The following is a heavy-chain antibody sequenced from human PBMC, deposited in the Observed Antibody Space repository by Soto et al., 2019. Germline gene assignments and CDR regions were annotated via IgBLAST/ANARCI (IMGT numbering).Heavy chain of an antibody. CDR1: GGSFTRHS. V-gene: IGHV1-69*13. Sequence: GASVKVSCKASGGSFTRHSVNWLRQAPGQGLEWMGGIIPIIGNTNSAQRFQDEISITADESTSTAYMELSSLRSEDTAVYYCARDGAATPWGQGTLVTVSS. D-gene: IGHD6-13*01. CDR3: ARDGAATP. J-gene: IGHJ5*02. CDR2: IIPIIGNT.